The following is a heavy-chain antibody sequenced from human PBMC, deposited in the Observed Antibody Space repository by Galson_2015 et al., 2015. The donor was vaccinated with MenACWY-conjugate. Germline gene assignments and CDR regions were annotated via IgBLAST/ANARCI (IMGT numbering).Heavy chain of an antibody. CDR1: GFTFSAYN. CDR3: PSSGAQPGHY. V-gene: IGHV3-48*04. J-gene: IGHJ4*02. Sequence: SLRLSCAASGFTFSAYNMNWVRQAPGKGLEWISFISRSSDSIHYAGSFKGRFTIARDNTKNSLSLLMNSLRVEDTAVYYCPSSGAQPGHYWGQGTLVTVSS. D-gene: IGHD2-15*01. CDR2: ISRSSDSI.